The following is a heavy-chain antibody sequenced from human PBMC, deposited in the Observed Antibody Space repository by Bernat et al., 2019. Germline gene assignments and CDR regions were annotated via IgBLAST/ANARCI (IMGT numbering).Heavy chain of an antibody. V-gene: IGHV1-69*01. D-gene: IGHD2-15*01. CDR3: ARDDYCSGGSCREFDY. Sequence: QVQLVQSGAEVKKPGSSVKVSCKASGGTFSSYAISWVRQAPGQGLEWMGGIIPIFGTANYAQKFQGRVTITADEATSTAYMELSRLRSEDTAVYYCARDDYCSGGSCREFDYWGQGTLVTVSS. J-gene: IGHJ4*02. CDR1: GGTFSSYA. CDR2: IIPIFGTA.